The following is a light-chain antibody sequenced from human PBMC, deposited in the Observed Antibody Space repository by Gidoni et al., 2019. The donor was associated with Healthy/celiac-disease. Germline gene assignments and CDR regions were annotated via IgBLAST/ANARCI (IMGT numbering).Light chain of an antibody. CDR3: T. CDR1: QSISSW. CDR2: DAS. J-gene: IGKJ1*01. Sequence: DIQMTQSPSTLSASLGDRVTITCRASQSISSWLAWYQQKPGKAPKLLIYDASSLESGVPSRFSGSGSGTEFTLTISSLQPDDFATYYRTFGQGTKVEIK. V-gene: IGKV1-5*01.